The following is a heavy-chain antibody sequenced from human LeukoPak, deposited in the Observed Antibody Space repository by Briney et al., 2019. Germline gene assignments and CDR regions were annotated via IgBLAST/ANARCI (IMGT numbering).Heavy chain of an antibody. CDR1: GFTFSDYY. J-gene: IGHJ6*02. Sequence: GGSLRLSCAASGFTFSDYYMSWIRQAPGKGLEWVSSISSSSSYIYYADSVKGRFTISRDNAKNSLYLQMNSLRAEDTAVYYCARDLCGGDCFDYYYYGMDVWGQGTTVTVSS. CDR2: ISSSSSYI. V-gene: IGHV3-11*06. D-gene: IGHD2-21*02. CDR3: ARDLCGGDCFDYYYYGMDV.